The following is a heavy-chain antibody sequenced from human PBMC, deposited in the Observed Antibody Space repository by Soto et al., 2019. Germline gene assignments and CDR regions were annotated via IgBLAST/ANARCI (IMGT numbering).Heavy chain of an antibody. V-gene: IGHV3-30*18. D-gene: IGHD6-19*01. CDR3: EKPRSGFQWPPCDT. Sequence: GGSLRLSCAASGFTFRSYGMHWVRQAPGKGLEWVAMISSDGSNKYYIDTVKGRFTISRDNSKNTLYLPMNSLRVEDTAVYYCEKPRSGFQWPPCDTWGHETLVNVSS. CDR1: GFTFRSYG. J-gene: IGHJ5*01. CDR2: ISSDGSNK.